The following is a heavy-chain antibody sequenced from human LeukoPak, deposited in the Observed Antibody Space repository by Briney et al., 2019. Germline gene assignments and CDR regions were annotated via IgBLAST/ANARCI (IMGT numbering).Heavy chain of an antibody. Sequence: SETLSLTCAVYGGSFSGYYWSWIRQPPWKGLEWIEEINHSGSTNYNPSLKSRVTISVDTSKNQFSLKLSSVTAADTAVYYCARGATYYYDSSGYPPEQDYWGQGTLVTVSS. V-gene: IGHV4-34*01. CDR2: INHSGST. J-gene: IGHJ4*02. D-gene: IGHD3-22*01. CDR1: GGSFSGYY. CDR3: ARGATYYYDSSGYPPEQDY.